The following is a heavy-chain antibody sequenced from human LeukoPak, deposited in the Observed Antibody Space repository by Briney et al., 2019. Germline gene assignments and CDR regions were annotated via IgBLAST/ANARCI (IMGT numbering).Heavy chain of an antibody. CDR3: ARSEYYGSGSPDLDP. CDR2: ISYDGSNK. CDR1: GFTFSSYA. V-gene: IGHV3-30*04. J-gene: IGHJ5*02. Sequence: GGSLRLSCAASGFTFSSYAMHWVRQAPGKGLEWVAVISYDGSNKYYADSVKGRFTISRDNSKNTLYLQMNSLRAEDTAVYYCARSEYYGSGSPDLDPWGQGTLVTVSS. D-gene: IGHD3-10*01.